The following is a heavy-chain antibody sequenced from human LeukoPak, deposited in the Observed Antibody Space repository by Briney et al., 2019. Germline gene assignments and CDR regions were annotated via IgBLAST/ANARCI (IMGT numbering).Heavy chain of an antibody. V-gene: IGHV4-39*02. CDR2: IYYSGST. CDR3: ARPRPTNHPLRPFDI. J-gene: IGHJ3*02. D-gene: IGHD2-8*01. CDR1: GGSISSSSYY. Sequence: SETLSLTCTVSGGSISSSSYYWGWIRQPPGKGLEWIGSIYYSGSTYYNPSLKSRVTISVDTSKNHLSLKLSSVTAADTAVYYCARPRPTNHPLRPFDIWGQGTMVTVSS.